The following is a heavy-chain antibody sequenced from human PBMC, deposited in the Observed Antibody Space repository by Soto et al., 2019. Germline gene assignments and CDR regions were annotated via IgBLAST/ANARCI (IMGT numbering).Heavy chain of an antibody. D-gene: IGHD2-15*01. Sequence: GESLRLSCAASGFTFSNYWMSWVRQAPAQGLEWVSNIKDDGNEKYNVDSVKARFTLSRDNAQNSLYLQTNNLRVEATAIYYCVRERGGWVICSGTSCFDYWGQGTRVTVSS. J-gene: IGHJ4*02. V-gene: IGHV3-7*03. CDR1: GFTFSNYW. CDR3: VRERGGWVICSGTSCFDY. CDR2: IKDDGNEK.